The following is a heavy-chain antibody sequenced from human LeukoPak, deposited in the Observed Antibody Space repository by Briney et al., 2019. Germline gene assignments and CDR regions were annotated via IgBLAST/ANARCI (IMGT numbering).Heavy chain of an antibody. CDR2: IWYDGSNK. CDR1: GFTFSSYG. J-gene: IGHJ3*02. D-gene: IGHD1-26*01. CDR3: ARGLWWELGAFDI. V-gene: IGHV3-33*01. Sequence: GRSLRHSCAASGFTFSSYGIHWVRQAPGKGLEWVAVIWYDGSNKYYADSVKGRFTISRDNSKNTLYLQMNSLRAEDTAVYYCARGLWWELGAFDIWGQGTMVTVS.